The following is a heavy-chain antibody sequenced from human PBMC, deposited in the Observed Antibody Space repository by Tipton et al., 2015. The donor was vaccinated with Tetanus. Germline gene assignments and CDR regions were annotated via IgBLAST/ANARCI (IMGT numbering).Heavy chain of an antibody. D-gene: IGHD1-14*01. CDR1: GGTFTNYA. CDR2: ITPIFGTT. V-gene: IGHV1-69*01. CDR3: VRAPNRISRAYDF. Sequence: QSGAEVKKPGSSVKVSCKASGGTFTNYALSWVRQAPGQGLEWVGGITPIFGTTNSAPKFQGRVTITADESTNTAYMELSSLISEDTAVYYCVRAPNRISRAYDFWGQGTQITVSS. J-gene: IGHJ4*02.